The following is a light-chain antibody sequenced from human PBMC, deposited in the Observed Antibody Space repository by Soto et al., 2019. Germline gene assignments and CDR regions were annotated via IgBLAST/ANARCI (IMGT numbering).Light chain of an antibody. CDR2: ANS. CDR1: SSNIWAGYD. J-gene: IGLJ3*02. Sequence: QSVLTQPPSVSGAPGQRVTISCTESSSNIWAGYDVHWYQQLPGTAPKLLIYANSNRPSGVPDRFSGSKSGTSASLAITGLQAEDEADYYCQSYDSSLSAWVFGGGTKLTVL. CDR3: QSYDSSLSAWV. V-gene: IGLV1-40*01.